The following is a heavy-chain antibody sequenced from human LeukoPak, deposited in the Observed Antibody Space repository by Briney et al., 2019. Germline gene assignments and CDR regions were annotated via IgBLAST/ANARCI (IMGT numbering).Heavy chain of an antibody. J-gene: IGHJ4*02. CDR2: IYYSGTT. CDR3: ARFSWGCSTASCYLAN. V-gene: IGHV4-59*11. D-gene: IGHD2-2*01. Sequence: SETLSLTCTVGGGSLSGHYWGWIRQPPGKGLELVGHIYYSGTTFYNPSLNSRVTITLDTSRNQFSLRLTSVIAADTAVYYCARFSWGCSTASCYLANWSQGALVTVSS. CDR1: GGSLSGHY.